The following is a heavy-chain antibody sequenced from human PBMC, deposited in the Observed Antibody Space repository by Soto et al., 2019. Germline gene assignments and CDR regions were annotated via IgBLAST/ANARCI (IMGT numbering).Heavy chain of an antibody. CDR1: GGTFSSYA. Sequence: QVQLVQSGAEVKKPGSSVKVSCKASGGTFSSYAISWVRQAPGPGLEWMGGIIPIFGTGHYAHKFQGRVTIPADESTSTASMELSSVRSEGTAVYYCARDRNADYDYVWWSYRVDAFDIWGQGRMVTVSS. CDR3: ARDRNADYDYVWWSYRVDAFDI. V-gene: IGHV1-69*01. J-gene: IGHJ3*02. CDR2: IIPIFGTG. D-gene: IGHD3-16*02.